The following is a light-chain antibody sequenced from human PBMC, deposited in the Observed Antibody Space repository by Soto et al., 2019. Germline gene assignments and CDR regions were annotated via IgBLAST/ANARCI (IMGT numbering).Light chain of an antibody. J-gene: IGKJ1*01. CDR1: DNIGPW. Sequence: DIQMTQSPSPRSASIGVRVAITFRASDNIGPWVAWYQQKPGKAPKLLTYKASTLETGAPSRFAGSGSGTGFTLTITRLQPDDFATYYCQHYNSYSRTFGQGTKVDIK. CDR2: KAS. CDR3: QHYNSYSRT. V-gene: IGKV1-5*03.